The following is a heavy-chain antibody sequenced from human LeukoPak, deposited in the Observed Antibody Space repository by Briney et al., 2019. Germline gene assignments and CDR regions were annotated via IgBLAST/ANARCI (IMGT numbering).Heavy chain of an antibody. V-gene: IGHV4-39*01. CDR3: GTKSTWIQLWFDY. Sequence: SETLSLTCTVSGGSVSSSSYYWGWIRQPPGKGLEWVGNIYYSGSTYYNPSLKSRVTISVDTSKNQFSLKLSSVTAADTAVYYCGTKSTWIQLWFDYWGQGTLVTVSS. J-gene: IGHJ5*01. CDR1: GGSVSSSSYY. CDR2: IYYSGST. D-gene: IGHD5-18*01.